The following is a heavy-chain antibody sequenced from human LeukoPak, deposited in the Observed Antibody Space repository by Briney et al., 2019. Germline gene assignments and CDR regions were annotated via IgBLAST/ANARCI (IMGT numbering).Heavy chain of an antibody. CDR1: GFTFRSYG. CDR3: ARARNDYDSSSFSALDY. CDR2: IWYDGSNI. Sequence: GGSLRLSCAASGFTFRSYGMHWVRQAPGKGLEWLAVIWYDGSNIYYGDPVKGRFAISRDNPKNTLYLQINSLRAEDTAVYYCARARNDYDSSSFSALDYWGQGTLVTVSS. V-gene: IGHV3-33*08. D-gene: IGHD3-22*01. J-gene: IGHJ4*02.